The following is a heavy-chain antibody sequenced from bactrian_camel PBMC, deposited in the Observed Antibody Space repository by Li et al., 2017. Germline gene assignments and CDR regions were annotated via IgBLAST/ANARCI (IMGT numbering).Heavy chain of an antibody. J-gene: IGHJ6*01. Sequence: VQLVESGGGLVQPGGSLRLSCATSGFRFNHTAMSWARQAPGKELEWVSGINSGGGSTYYADSVKGRFTISRDDAKDTLYLQMNNLKPEDTAMYYRARGPGRGDECASGMRNFQRFGYWGQGTQVTVSS. CDR3: ARGPGRGDECASGMRNFQRFGY. CDR1: GFRFNHTA. V-gene: IGHV3S40*01. D-gene: IGHD1*01. CDR2: INSGGGST.